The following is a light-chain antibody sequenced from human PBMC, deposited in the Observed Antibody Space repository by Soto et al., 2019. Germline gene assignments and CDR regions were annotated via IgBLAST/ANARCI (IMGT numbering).Light chain of an antibody. Sequence: DIQLTQSPSVLPASPRDTVTITCRASQALSNYLAWYQQKPGKAPDLLIYSASTLQSGVPSRFSGSGSETEFSLTIRAVQPEDFATYYCQQLSRYPLTFGGGTKVDI. V-gene: IGKV1-9*01. CDR1: QALSNY. J-gene: IGKJ4*01. CDR2: SAS. CDR3: QQLSRYPLT.